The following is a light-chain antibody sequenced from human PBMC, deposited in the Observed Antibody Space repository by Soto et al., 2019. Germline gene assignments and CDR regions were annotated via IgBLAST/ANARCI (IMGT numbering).Light chain of an antibody. Sequence: EVVLTQSPATLSVSPGEGATLSCRASQSVNILLAWYQHKPGQAPRLLIYRASTRATGVPARFSGSGSETEFVLTISTLQSEDFAVYYCQQYTNWPITFGQGTRLEIK. CDR1: QSVNIL. CDR3: QQYTNWPIT. J-gene: IGKJ5*01. CDR2: RAS. V-gene: IGKV3-15*01.